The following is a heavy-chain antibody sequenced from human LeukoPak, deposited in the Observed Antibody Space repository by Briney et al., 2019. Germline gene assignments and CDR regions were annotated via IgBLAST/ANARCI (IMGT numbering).Heavy chain of an antibody. CDR3: ARDGGRGWYQDVEAFDI. Sequence: ASVKVSCKASGYTFTRYVISWVRQAPGQELEGMGWISAYNGNTNYPQKLQGRVTMTTDTSTSTAYMELRSLRSDDTAVYYCARDGGRGWYQDVEAFDIWGQGTMVTVSS. CDR2: ISAYNGNT. J-gene: IGHJ3*02. D-gene: IGHD6-19*01. CDR1: GYTFTRYV. V-gene: IGHV1-18*01.